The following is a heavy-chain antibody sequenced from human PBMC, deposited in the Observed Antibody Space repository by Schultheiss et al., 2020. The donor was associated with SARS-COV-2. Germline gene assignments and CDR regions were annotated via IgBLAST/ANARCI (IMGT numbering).Heavy chain of an antibody. J-gene: IGHJ3*02. Sequence: SETLSLTCAISGDSVSSNSAAWNWIRLSPSRGLQWLGRTYYRSKWYTDYALSVKSRITINPDTSKNQFSLQLNSVTPEDTAVYYCARDRYYDNSGYDAFDIWGQGTVVTVSS. D-gene: IGHD3-22*01. CDR1: GDSVSSNSAA. V-gene: IGHV6-1*01. CDR2: TYYRSKWYT. CDR3: ARDRYYDNSGYDAFDI.